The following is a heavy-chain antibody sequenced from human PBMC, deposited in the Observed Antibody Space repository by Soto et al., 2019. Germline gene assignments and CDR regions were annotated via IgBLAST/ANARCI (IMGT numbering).Heavy chain of an antibody. CDR1: GFTFSSYG. V-gene: IGHV3-30*18. Sequence: QVQLVESGGGVVQPGRSLRLSCAASGFTFSSYGMHWVRQAPGKGLEWVAVISYDGSNKYYADSVKGRFTISRDNSKNTMYLQMNSLRAEDTVVYYCAKDSDITIFGVVPETGMDVWGQGTTVTVSS. CDR2: ISYDGSNK. CDR3: AKDSDITIFGVVPETGMDV. D-gene: IGHD3-3*01. J-gene: IGHJ6*02.